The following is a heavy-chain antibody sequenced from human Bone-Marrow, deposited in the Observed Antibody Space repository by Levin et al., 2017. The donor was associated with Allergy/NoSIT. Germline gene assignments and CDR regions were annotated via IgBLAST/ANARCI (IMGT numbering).Heavy chain of an antibody. Sequence: LSLTCAASGFIFSNYWMAWVRQAPGKGLDWLAVINEDGSSILYVDSVRGRFTISRDNAKNSLFLQVSSLRVDDTAVYYCVKGPLRATADDYWGQGTLVTVSS. CDR3: VKGPLRATADDY. V-gene: IGHV3-7*01. J-gene: IGHJ4*02. D-gene: IGHD6-13*01. CDR1: GFIFSNYW. CDR2: INEDGSSI.